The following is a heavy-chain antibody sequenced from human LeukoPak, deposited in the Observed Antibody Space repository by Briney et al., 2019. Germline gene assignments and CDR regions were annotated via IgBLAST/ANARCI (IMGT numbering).Heavy chain of an antibody. Sequence: SQTLSLTCAVSGGSISSGGYSWSWIRQPPGKGLEWIGYIYHSGSTYYNPSLKSRVTISVDRSKNHFSLKLSSVTAADTAVYYCARRGYSFGDFFFDHWGQGTLVTVSS. J-gene: IGHJ4*02. V-gene: IGHV4-30-2*01. CDR2: IYHSGST. CDR1: GGSISSGGYS. D-gene: IGHD5-18*01. CDR3: ARRGYSFGDFFFDH.